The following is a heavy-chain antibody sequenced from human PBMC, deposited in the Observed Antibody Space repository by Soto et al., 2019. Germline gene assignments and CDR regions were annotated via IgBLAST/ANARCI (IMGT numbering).Heavy chain of an antibody. CDR1: GFTISSYG. V-gene: IGHV3-33*01. J-gene: IGHJ4*02. D-gene: IGHD2-2*01. CDR3: ARGTFRARSTSCLDY. Sequence: PGGSLRLSCAASGFTISSYGMHWVRQAPGKGLEWVAVIWYDGSNKYYADSVKGRFTISRDNSKNTLYLQMNSLRAEDTAVYYCARGTFRARSTSCLDYWGQGTLVTVSS. CDR2: IWYDGSNK.